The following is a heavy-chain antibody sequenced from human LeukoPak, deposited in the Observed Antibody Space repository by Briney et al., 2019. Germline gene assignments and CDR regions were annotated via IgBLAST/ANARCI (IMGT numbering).Heavy chain of an antibody. CDR3: ARELVACSGGSCYGDAFDI. Sequence: GASVKVSCKASGYTFTSYAMHWVRQAPGQRLEWMGWINAGYGNTKYSQKFQGRVTITRDTSASTAYMELSSLRSEDTAVYYCARELVACSGGSCYGDAFDIWGQGTMVTVSS. CDR2: INAGYGNT. V-gene: IGHV1-3*01. J-gene: IGHJ3*02. D-gene: IGHD2-15*01. CDR1: GYTFTSYA.